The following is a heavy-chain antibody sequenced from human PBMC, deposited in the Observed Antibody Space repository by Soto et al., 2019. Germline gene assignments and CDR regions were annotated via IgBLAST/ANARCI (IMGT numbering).Heavy chain of an antibody. Sequence: GASVKGSCNASGDTFTTYDINWVRQATGHGLEWMGWINPNSGNIGYAQRFQGRVTMTRDTAIRTAYMEVSSLRSDDTAVYYCARGRASGSYYLLDYWGQGTLVTVSS. D-gene: IGHD3-10*01. J-gene: IGHJ4*02. CDR1: GDTFTTYD. CDR3: ARGRASGSYYLLDY. V-gene: IGHV1-8*01. CDR2: INPNSGNI.